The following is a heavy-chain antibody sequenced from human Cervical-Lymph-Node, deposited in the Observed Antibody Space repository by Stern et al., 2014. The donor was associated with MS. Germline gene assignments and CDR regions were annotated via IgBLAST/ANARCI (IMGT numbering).Heavy chain of an antibody. CDR2: INPSGGST. J-gene: IGHJ4*02. CDR1: GYTFTSYY. D-gene: IGHD5-12*01. V-gene: IGHV1-46*01. Sequence: QLVQSGAEVKKPGASVKVSCKASGYTFTSYYMHWVRQAPGQGLEWMGIINPSGGSTSYAQKFQGRVTMTRDTSTSTVYMELSRLRSEDTAVYYCARDDHIVALGRWGQGTLVTVSS. CDR3: ARDDHIVALGR.